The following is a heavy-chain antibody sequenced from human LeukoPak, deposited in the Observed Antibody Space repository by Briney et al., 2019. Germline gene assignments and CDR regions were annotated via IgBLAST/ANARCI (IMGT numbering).Heavy chain of an antibody. Sequence: PGGSLRLSCAASGFTVSSNYMSWVRQAPGKGLEWVSVIYSGGTTYYADSVKGRFTVYRHNSKNTLYLQMDGLKPEDTAVYYCARGNDAYSGYEDYWGQGTLVTVSS. J-gene: IGHJ4*02. CDR3: ARGNDAYSGYEDY. CDR2: IYSGGTT. V-gene: IGHV3-53*04. D-gene: IGHD5-12*01. CDR1: GFTVSSNY.